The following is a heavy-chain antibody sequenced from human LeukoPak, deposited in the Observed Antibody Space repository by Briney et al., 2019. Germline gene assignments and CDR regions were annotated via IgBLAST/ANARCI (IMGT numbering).Heavy chain of an antibody. Sequence: SETLSLTCTVSGGSINSYYWSWIRQPPGKGLEWIGYIYDSGSTNYNPSLKSRVTISVDTSKNQFSLKLSSVTAADTAVYYCARDPSSSWSPYYFDYWGQGTLVTVSS. CDR2: IYDSGST. CDR3: ARDPSSSWSPYYFDY. CDR1: GGSINSYY. D-gene: IGHD6-13*01. J-gene: IGHJ4*02. V-gene: IGHV4-59*12.